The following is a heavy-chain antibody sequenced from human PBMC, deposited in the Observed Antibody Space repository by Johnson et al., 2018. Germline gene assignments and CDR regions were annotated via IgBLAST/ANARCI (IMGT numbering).Heavy chain of an antibody. V-gene: IGHV3-21*01. CDR3: ARDANYGSGRAFDI. D-gene: IGHD3-10*01. CDR2: ISTSSSNI. Sequence: VQLVESGGGLVKPGGSLRLSCAASGFTFNYFGMNWVRQAPGKGLEWVSSISTSSSNIYYADSVQGRFTISRDNAKNSLYLQMNSLRAEDTAVYYFARDANYGSGRAFDIWGQGAVVTVSS. J-gene: IGHJ3*02. CDR1: GFTFNYFG.